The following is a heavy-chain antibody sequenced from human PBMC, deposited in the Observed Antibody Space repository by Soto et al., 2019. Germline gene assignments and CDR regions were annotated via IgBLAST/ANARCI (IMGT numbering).Heavy chain of an antibody. J-gene: IGHJ6*02. CDR2: IIPIFGTA. Sequence: SVQVSCKASGGTFSSYAISWVRQAPGQGLEWMGGIIPIFGTANYAQKFQGRVTITADESTSTAYMELSSLRSEDTAVYYCARDLGLDPGAFAAVWGQGSTVSVYS. V-gene: IGHV1-69*13. CDR1: GGTFSSYA. CDR3: ARDLGLDPGAFAAV. D-gene: IGHD3-10*01.